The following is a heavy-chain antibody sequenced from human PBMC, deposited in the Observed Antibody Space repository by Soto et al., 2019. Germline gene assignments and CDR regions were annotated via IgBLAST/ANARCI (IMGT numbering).Heavy chain of an antibody. CDR2: IYYSGST. V-gene: IGHV4-59*08. Sequence: QVQLQESGPGLVKPSETLSLTCTVSGGSISSYYWSWIRQPPGKGLEWIGYIYYSGSTNYNPSLKSRVPISVDTSKNQFSLKLSSVTAADTAVYYCARQAYGDYVRWFDYWGQGTLVTVSS. D-gene: IGHD4-17*01. CDR1: GGSISSYY. CDR3: ARQAYGDYVRWFDY. J-gene: IGHJ4*02.